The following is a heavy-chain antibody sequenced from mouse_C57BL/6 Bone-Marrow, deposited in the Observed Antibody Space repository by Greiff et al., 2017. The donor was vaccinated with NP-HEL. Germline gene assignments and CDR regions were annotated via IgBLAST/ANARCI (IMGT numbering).Heavy chain of an antibody. CDR2: ISSGSSTI. CDR1: GFTFSDYG. CDR3: ARQGYYGSSPFAY. V-gene: IGHV5-17*01. Sequence: EVKLVESGGGLVKPGGSLKLSCAASGFTFSDYGMHWVRQAPEKGLEWVAYISSGSSTIYYADTVKGRFTISRDNAKNTLFLQMTSLRSEDTAMYYCARQGYYGSSPFAYWGQGTLVTVSA. J-gene: IGHJ3*01. D-gene: IGHD1-1*01.